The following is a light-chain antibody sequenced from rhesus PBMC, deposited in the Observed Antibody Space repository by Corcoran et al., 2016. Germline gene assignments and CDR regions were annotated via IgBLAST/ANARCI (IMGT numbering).Light chain of an antibody. CDR3: QQYHRAPFT. CDR2: YES. CDR1: QGISSY. V-gene: IGKV1-37*01. Sequence: DIQMTQSPSSLSASVGDTVTITCRASQGISSYLAWYQQKPGKAPKPLIYYESNLESGVPSRCSGSGSGTDFTLTISSLHPEDFSPYYCQQYHRAPFTFGPGTKLNIK. J-gene: IGKJ3*01.